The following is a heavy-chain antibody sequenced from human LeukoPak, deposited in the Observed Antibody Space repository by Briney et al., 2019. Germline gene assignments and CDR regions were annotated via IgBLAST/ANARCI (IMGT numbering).Heavy chain of an antibody. Sequence: GGSLRLSCAASGFTFSSYAMHWVRQAPGKGLEWVAVISYDGSNKYYADSVKGRFTISRDNAKNSLYLQMNSLRAEDTAVHYCARDSALGYFDYWGQGTLVTVSS. V-gene: IGHV3-30-3*01. CDR2: ISYDGSNK. D-gene: IGHD3-10*01. CDR3: ARDSALGYFDY. CDR1: GFTFSSYA. J-gene: IGHJ4*02.